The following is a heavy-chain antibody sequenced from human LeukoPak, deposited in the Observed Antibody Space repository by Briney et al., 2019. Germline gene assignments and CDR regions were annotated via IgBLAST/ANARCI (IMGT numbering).Heavy chain of an antibody. V-gene: IGHV1-46*01. CDR1: GYTFTNYF. J-gene: IGHJ4*02. CDR2: VKTSVDSA. CDR3: ARYSSSSSLDY. D-gene: IGHD6-6*01. Sequence: GASVKVSCKASGYTFTNYFIHWVRQAPGQGLEWMGLVKTSVDSASYAQSFQGRVTMTRDTSTSTVYMELSSLKSEDMAVYYCARYSSSSSLDYWGRGTLVTVSS.